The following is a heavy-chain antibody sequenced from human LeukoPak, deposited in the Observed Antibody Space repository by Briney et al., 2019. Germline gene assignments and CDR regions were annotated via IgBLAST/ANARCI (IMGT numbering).Heavy chain of an antibody. V-gene: IGHV3-23*01. CDR2: ISGSGGST. CDR3: ATHVGLGLDTAMVGYYFDY. Sequence: PGGSLRLSCAASGFTFSSYAMSWVRQAPGKGLEWVSAISGSGGSTYYADSVKGRFTISRDNSKNTLYLQMNSLRAEDTAVYYCATHVGLGLDTAMVGYYFDYWGQGTLVTVSS. D-gene: IGHD5-18*01. J-gene: IGHJ4*02. CDR1: GFTFSSYA.